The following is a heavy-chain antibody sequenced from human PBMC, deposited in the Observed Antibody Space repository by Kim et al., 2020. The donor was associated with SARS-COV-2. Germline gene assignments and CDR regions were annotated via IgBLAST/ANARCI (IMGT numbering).Heavy chain of an antibody. D-gene: IGHD1-1*01. CDR2: ISTSGSDR. CDR3: AREHTTRDY. Sequence: GGSLRLSCVASGFTFSDYYMSWIRQAPGKRLEWVSYISTSGSDRYYADSVKGRFAISRDNAKYSLYLQMNSLRAEDTAVYYCAREHTTRDYWGQGTLVTV. V-gene: IGHV3-11*01. CDR1: GFTFSDYY. J-gene: IGHJ4*02.